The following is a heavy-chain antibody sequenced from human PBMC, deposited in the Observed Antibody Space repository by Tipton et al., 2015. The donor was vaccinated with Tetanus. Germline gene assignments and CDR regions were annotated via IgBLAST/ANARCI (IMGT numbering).Heavy chain of an antibody. J-gene: IGHJ4*02. Sequence: GLVKPSETLSLTCNVSGDSMTDFYWSWIRQPPGKGLEWIAYIFYNGRTQSNPSLKSRVSISVDTAKNQFSLQLKSVTAADTAIYYCARANYDSSKKGPFDSWGQGSLVIVSS. D-gene: IGHD1-7*01. V-gene: IGHV4-59*01. CDR3: ARANYDSSKKGPFDS. CDR1: GDSMTDFY. CDR2: IFYNGRT.